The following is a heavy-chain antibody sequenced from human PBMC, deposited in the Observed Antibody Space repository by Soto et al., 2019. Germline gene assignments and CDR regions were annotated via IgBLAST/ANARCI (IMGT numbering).Heavy chain of an antibody. CDR2: INHSGST. CDR1: GGSFSGYY. J-gene: IGHJ6*02. CDR3: ARNFDYYYGMDV. Sequence: SETLSLTCAVSGGSFSGYYWSWIRQPPGKGLEWIGEINHSGSTNYNPSLKSRVTISVDTSKNQFSLKLSSVTAADTAVYYCARNFDYYYGMDVWGQGTTVTVSS. V-gene: IGHV4-34*01.